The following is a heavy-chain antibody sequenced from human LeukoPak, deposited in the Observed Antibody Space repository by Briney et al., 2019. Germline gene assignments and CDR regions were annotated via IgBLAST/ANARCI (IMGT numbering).Heavy chain of an antibody. Sequence: ASVKVSCKASGYTFTSYAMQWVRQAPGQRLEWMGWINAGNGNTKYSQKFQGRVTITRDTFASTAYMELSSLRSEDTAVYYCARDGDYGDYFQHWGQGTLVTVSP. J-gene: IGHJ1*01. CDR1: GYTFTSYA. D-gene: IGHD4-17*01. CDR3: ARDGDYGDYFQH. V-gene: IGHV1-3*01. CDR2: INAGNGNT.